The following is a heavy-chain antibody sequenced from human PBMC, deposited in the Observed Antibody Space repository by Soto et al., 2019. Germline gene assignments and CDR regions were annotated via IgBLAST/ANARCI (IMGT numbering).Heavy chain of an antibody. Sequence: QVQLVESGGGVVQPGRSLRLSCAASGFTFSSNGMHWVRQAPCKGLEWVAVIWYDGSNKYYADSVKGRFTISRDNSKNTLYLQMNILRAEDTAVYYCARGYLDTHAFDIWGQGTMVTVSS. J-gene: IGHJ3*02. V-gene: IGHV3-33*01. CDR2: IWYDGSNK. CDR3: ARGYLDTHAFDI. D-gene: IGHD5-18*01. CDR1: GFTFSSNG.